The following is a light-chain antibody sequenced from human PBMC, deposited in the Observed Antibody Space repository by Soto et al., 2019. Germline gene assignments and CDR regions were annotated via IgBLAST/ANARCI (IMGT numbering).Light chain of an antibody. J-gene: IGKJ1*01. CDR2: DVS. V-gene: IGKV1-5*01. CDR3: QQYNSYPWT. Sequence: DIQMTQSPSSLSASVGYIVTITCRASQSISSWLAWYQQTPGKAPKLLMYDVSSLESGVPSRFSGSASGTEFTLTISSLQPDDFATYYCQQYNSYPWTFGQGTKVDIK. CDR1: QSISSW.